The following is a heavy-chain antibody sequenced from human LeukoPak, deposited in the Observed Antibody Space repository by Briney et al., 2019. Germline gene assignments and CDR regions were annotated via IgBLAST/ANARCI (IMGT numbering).Heavy chain of an antibody. CDR1: GYTFTSYD. CDR2: INPSGGST. J-gene: IGHJ4*02. Sequence: ASVKVSCKASGYTFTSYDINWVRQATGQGLEWMGIINPSGGSTSYAQKFRGRVTITADKSTRTAYMELSSLRSEDTAVYYCARDNDSRDPPHFDYWGQGTLVTVSS. V-gene: IGHV1-46*01. CDR3: ARDNDSRDPPHFDY. D-gene: IGHD3-16*01.